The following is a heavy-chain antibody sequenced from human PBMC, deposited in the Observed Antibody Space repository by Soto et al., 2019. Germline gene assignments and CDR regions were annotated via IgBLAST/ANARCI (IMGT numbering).Heavy chain of an antibody. CDR1: GFTFSSYG. CDR2: ISYDGSNK. V-gene: IGHV3-30*18. J-gene: IGHJ6*02. CDR3: AKASHYYYYYGMDV. Sequence: VGSLRLSCAASGFTFSSYGMHWVRQAPGKGLEWVAVISYDGSNKYYADSVKGRFTISRDNSKNTLYLQMNSLRAEDTAVYYCAKASHYYYYYGMDVWGQGTTVTVSS.